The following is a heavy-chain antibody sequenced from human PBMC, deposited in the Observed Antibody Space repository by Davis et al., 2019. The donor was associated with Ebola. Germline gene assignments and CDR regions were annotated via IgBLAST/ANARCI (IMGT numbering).Heavy chain of an antibody. V-gene: IGHV3-48*02. CDR2: ISSSSSTI. D-gene: IGHD3-3*01. Sequence: GESLKISCTASGFPFHSYPMAWVRQAPGKGLEWVSYISSSSSTIYYADSVKGRFTISRDNAKNSLYLQMNSLRDEDTAVYYCARGQGLRFLEWLLNYWGQGTLVTVSS. CDR3: ARGQGLRFLEWLLNY. CDR1: GFPFHSYP. J-gene: IGHJ4*02.